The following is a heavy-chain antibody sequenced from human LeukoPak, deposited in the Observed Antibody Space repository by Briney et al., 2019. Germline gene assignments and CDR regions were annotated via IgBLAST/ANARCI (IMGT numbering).Heavy chain of an antibody. CDR1: GGSISSSSYY. V-gene: IGHV4-39*07. J-gene: IGHJ6*03. Sequence: PSETLSLTCTVSGGSISSSSYYWGWIRQPPGKGLEWIGSIYYSGSTYYNPSLKSRVTISVDTSKNQFSLKLSSVTAADTAVYYCARVLTGTTGYYYYMDVWGKGTTVTVSS. D-gene: IGHD1-7*01. CDR2: IYYSGST. CDR3: ARVLTGTTGYYYYMDV.